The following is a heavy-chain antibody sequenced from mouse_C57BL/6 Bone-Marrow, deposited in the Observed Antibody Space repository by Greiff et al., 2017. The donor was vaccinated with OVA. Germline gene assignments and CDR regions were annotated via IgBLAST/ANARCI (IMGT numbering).Heavy chain of an antibody. D-gene: IGHD1-1*01. Sequence: VQLQHSGAELVRPGASVKLSCTASGFNIKDDYMHWVKQRPEQGLEWIGRIDPENGDTEYASKFQGKATITADTSSNTAYLQLSSLTSEDTAVYYCTSYYYGSSFYAMDYWGQGTSVTVSS. CDR1: GFNIKDDY. CDR2: IDPENGDT. J-gene: IGHJ4*01. V-gene: IGHV14-4*01. CDR3: TSYYYGSSFYAMDY.